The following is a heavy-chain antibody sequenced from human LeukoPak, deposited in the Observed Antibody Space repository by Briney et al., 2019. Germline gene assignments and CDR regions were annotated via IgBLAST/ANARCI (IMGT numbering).Heavy chain of an antibody. CDR2: IRYDGSNK. D-gene: IGHD6-19*01. J-gene: IGHJ4*02. CDR3: AKVRQWAYPPDY. Sequence: PGRSLRLSCAASGFTFSSYGMHWVRQAPGKGLEWVAFIRYDGSNKYYADSVKGRFTISRDNSKNTLYLQMNSLRAEDTAVYYCAKVRQWAYPPDYWGQGTLVTVSS. V-gene: IGHV3-30*02. CDR1: GFTFSSYG.